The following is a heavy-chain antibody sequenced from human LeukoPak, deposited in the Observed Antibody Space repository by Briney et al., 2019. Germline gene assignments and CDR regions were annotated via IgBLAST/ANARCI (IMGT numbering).Heavy chain of an antibody. CDR1: GGTFSSYA. V-gene: IGHV1-69*13. CDR3: ASRPLMVRGVIPNDE. Sequence: GASVKVSCKASGGTFSSYAISWVRQAPGQGLEWMGGIIPIFGTANYAQKLQGRVTITADESTSTAYMELSSLRSEDTAVYYCASRPLMVRGVIPNDEWGQGTLVTVSS. CDR2: IIPIFGTA. D-gene: IGHD3-10*01. J-gene: IGHJ4*02.